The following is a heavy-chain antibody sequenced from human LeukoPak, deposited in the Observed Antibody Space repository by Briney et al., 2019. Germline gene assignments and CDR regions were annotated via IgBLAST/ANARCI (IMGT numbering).Heavy chain of an antibody. CDR2: IIPIFGTA. CDR3: ASLTGRGVIHFDY. J-gene: IGHJ4*02. D-gene: IGHD3-10*01. Sequence: ASVKVSCKASGGTFSSYAISWVRQAPGQGLEWMGGIIPIFGTANYAQKFQGRVTITADESTSTAYMELSSLRSEDTAVYHCASLTGRGVIHFDYWGQGTLVTVSS. CDR1: GGTFSSYA. V-gene: IGHV1-69*13.